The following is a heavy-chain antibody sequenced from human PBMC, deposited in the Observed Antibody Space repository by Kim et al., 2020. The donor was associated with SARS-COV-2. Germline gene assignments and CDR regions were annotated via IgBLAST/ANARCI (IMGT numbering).Heavy chain of an antibody. CDR1: GGTFSSYA. V-gene: IGHV1-69*13. Sequence: SVKVSCKASGGTFSSYAISWVRQAPGQGLEWMGGIIPIFGTANYAQKFQGRVTITADESTSTAYMELSSLRSEDTAVYYCAREIASPGPKGPLDYWGQGTLVTVSS. CDR3: AREIASPGPKGPLDY. J-gene: IGHJ4*02. CDR2: IIPIFGTA.